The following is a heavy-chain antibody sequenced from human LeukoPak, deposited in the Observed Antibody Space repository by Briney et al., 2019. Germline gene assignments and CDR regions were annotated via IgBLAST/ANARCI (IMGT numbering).Heavy chain of an antibody. Sequence: ASVKVSCKASGYTFISYDINWVRQAPGQGLEWMGWMNPNSGNTGYAQTFQGRVTMTRNTSISTAYMELSSLRSEDTAVYYCARGLLAAAGLYYYYCYMDVWGKGTTVTVSS. CDR1: GYTFISYD. D-gene: IGHD6-13*01. J-gene: IGHJ6*03. CDR3: ARGLLAAAGLYYYYCYMDV. V-gene: IGHV1-8*01. CDR2: MNPNSGNT.